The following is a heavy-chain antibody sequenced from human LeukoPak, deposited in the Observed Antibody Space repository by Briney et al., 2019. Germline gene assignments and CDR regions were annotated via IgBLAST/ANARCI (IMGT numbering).Heavy chain of an antibody. J-gene: IGHJ6*03. V-gene: IGHV4-61*02. Sequence: SQTLSLTCTVSGGSISSGSYYWSWIRQPAGKGLEWIGRIYTSGSTNYNPSLKSRVTISVDTSKNQFSLKLSSVTAADTAVHYCARGIVLMVYAPVYMDVWGKGTTVTVSS. CDR3: ARGIVLMVYAPVYMDV. D-gene: IGHD2-8*01. CDR2: IYTSGST. CDR1: GGSISSGSYY.